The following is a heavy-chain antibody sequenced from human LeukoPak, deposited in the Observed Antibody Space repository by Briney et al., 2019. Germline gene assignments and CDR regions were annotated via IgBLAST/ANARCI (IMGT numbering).Heavy chain of an antibody. CDR3: ARVYYDFWSGYYGDAFDI. CDR2: IYYSGST. D-gene: IGHD3-3*01. V-gene: IGHV4-39*07. J-gene: IGHJ3*02. Sequence: SETLSLTCTVPGGSISSGTYYWGWIRQPPGKGLECIGSIYYSGSTSYNPSLKSRVTISVDTSKNQFSLKLSSVTAADTAVYYCARVYYDFWSGYYGDAFDIWGQGTMVTVSS. CDR1: GGSISSGTYY.